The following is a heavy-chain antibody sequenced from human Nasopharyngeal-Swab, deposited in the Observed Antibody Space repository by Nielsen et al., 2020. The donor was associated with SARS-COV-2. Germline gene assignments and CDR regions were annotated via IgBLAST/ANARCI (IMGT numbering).Heavy chain of an antibody. CDR2: VSNKDGSLT. D-gene: IGHD3-10*01. Sequence: GESLKISCAASGFDFWKYAMSWVRQAPGKGLEWVSTVSNKDGSLTFYADSVKGRFTISRDNAKNTLYLQMNSLRAEDTAVYYCARKDVFAYGVDAFDIWGQGTMVTVSS. CDR3: ARKDVFAYGVDAFDI. J-gene: IGHJ3*02. V-gene: IGHV3-23*01. CDR1: GFDFWKYA.